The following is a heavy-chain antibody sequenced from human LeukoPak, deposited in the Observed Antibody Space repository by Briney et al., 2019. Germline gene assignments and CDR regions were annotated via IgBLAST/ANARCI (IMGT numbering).Heavy chain of an antibody. D-gene: IGHD3-3*01. CDR3: ARGKYDFCSGYSNYFYMDV. CDR1: GFTLSRYR. J-gene: IGHJ6*03. CDR2: LIQDGSEK. V-gene: IGHV3-7*01. Sequence: GGSLRLSCAASGFTLSRYRMSCVRQAPGKGLEWVSNLIQDGSEKYYVDSVKGRFTISRDNAKNTLYLKMTTLRAEDTAVYYGARGKYDFCSGYSNYFYMDVWGKGTTVTVSS.